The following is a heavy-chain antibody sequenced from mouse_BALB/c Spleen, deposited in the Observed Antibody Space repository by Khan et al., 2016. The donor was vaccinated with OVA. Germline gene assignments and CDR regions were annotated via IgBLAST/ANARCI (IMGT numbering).Heavy chain of an antibody. CDR3: ARSNYYGSSLYAMDY. V-gene: IGHV1S41*01. CDR2: IAPGSGGT. J-gene: IGHJ4*01. CDR1: GYTFTSYW. D-gene: IGHD1-1*01. Sequence: DLVKPGAPVKLSCKASGYTFTSYWINWIKQRPGQGLEWIGRIAPGSGGTYYNEMFKGKATLTVDTSSSTPYIQLSSLSSEDSAVYFCARSNYYGSSLYAMDYWGQGTSVTVSS.